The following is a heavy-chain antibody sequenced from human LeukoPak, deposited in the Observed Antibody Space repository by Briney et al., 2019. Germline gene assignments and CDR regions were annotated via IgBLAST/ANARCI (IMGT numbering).Heavy chain of an antibody. Sequence: GGSLRLSCAASGFTYSTYSMSWVRQAPGKGLEWVSAISGSGASTYYAGSVKGRFTISRDNSKNTLYLQMNSLRAEDTAVYYCAKDPFSSDYYGSFDYCGQGTLVTVSS. J-gene: IGHJ4*02. CDR1: GFTYSTYS. CDR2: ISGSGAST. D-gene: IGHD6-25*01. CDR3: AKDPFSSDYYGSFDY. V-gene: IGHV3-23*01.